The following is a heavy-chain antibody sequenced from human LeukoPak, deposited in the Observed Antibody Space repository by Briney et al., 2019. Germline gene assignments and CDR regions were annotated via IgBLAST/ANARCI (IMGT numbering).Heavy chain of an antibody. D-gene: IGHD3-3*01. CDR3: VRDFWVFGPGLTEDY. Sequence: PGGSLRLSCAASGFTFSSCSMNWVRQAPGKGLEWVSYISYSSSNIYYADSVNGRFTSSRDNAKNSLYLQMNSLRAEDTAVYYCVRDFWVFGPGLTEDYWGQGTLDTVSS. CDR1: GFTFSSCS. J-gene: IGHJ4*02. CDR2: ISYSSSNI. V-gene: IGHV3-48*01.